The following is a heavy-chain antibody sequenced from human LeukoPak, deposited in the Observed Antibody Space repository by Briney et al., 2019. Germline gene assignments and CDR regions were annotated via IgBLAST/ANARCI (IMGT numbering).Heavy chain of an antibody. V-gene: IGHV4-38-2*02. J-gene: IGHJ4*02. CDR3: ARGREVYFWSNLYYFDY. Sequence: SETLSLTCTVSGYSISSGYYWGWIRQPPGKGLERIGSIYHSGSTYYNPSLKSRVTISVDTSKNQFSLKLSSVTAADTAVYYCARGREVYFWSNLYYFDYWGQGTLVTVSS. D-gene: IGHD3-3*01. CDR1: GYSISSGYY. CDR2: IYHSGST.